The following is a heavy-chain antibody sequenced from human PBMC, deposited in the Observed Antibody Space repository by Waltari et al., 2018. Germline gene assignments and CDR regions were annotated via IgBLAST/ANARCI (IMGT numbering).Heavy chain of an antibody. CDR3: ANSGSYYGYYYMDV. D-gene: IGHD3-10*01. Sequence: GLEWVSVIYSSGTTYYADSVKGRFTISRDNSKNTLYLQMNSLRAEDTALYYCANSGSYYGYYYMDVWGKGTTVTVSS. CDR2: IYSSGTT. J-gene: IGHJ6*03. V-gene: IGHV3-53*01.